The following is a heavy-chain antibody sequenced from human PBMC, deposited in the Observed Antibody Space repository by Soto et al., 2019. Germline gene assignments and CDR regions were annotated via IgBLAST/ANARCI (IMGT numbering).Heavy chain of an antibody. V-gene: IGHV4-34*01. D-gene: IGHD2-2*01. CDR1: GGSFSGYY. Sequence: PSETLSLTCSVYGGSFSGYYWNWIRQPPGKGLEWIGEINHSGSTNYNPSLKSRVTISVDTSKNQFSLKLSSVTAADTAVYYCARGLGRYCSSTSCYALSYYYYMDVWGKGTTVTVSS. J-gene: IGHJ6*03. CDR3: ARGLGRYCSSTSCYALSYYYYMDV. CDR2: INHSGST.